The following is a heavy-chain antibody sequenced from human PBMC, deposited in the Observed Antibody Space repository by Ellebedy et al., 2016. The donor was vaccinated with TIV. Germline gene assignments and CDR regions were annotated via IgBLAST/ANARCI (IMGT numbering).Heavy chain of an antibody. D-gene: IGHD4-17*01. V-gene: IGHV3-7*01. CDR3: ARRGSYGDYAVQINSWFDT. J-gene: IGHJ5*02. CDR1: GFSFRSYW. CDR2: IYQDGGVQ. Sequence: GESLKISCAASGFSFRSYWMGWVRQAPGKGLEWVANIYQDGGVQYYVDPVKGRFTISRDNADNSLFLQMNRLRPEDTAVYFCARRGSYGDYAVQINSWFDTWGRGTLVAVSS.